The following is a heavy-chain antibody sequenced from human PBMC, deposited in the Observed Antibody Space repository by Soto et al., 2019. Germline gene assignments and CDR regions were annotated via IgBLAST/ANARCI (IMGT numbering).Heavy chain of an antibody. D-gene: IGHD6-13*01. CDR3: ARVGLDGSSWYYYYYGMDV. V-gene: IGHV1-46*01. CDR1: GYTFTSYY. CDR2: INPSGGST. J-gene: IGHJ6*02. Sequence: GASVKVSCKASGYTFTSYYMHWVRQAPGQGLEWKGIINPSGGSTSYAQKFQGRVTMTRDTSTSTVYMELSSLRSEDTAVYYCARVGLDGSSWYYYYYGMDVWGQGTTVTVSS.